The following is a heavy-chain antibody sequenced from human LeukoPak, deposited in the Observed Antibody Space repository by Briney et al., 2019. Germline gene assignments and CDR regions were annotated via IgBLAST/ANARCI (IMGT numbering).Heavy chain of an antibody. CDR1: GGSISSYY. V-gene: IGHV4-59*01. J-gene: IGHJ4*02. Sequence: AETLSLTCTVSGGSISSYYWRWIRQPPGKGLEWIGYIYYSGSTNYNPSLKSRVTIAVDTSKNQSSLKLSSVTAADTAVYYCAVYLLGFDYWGQGTLVTVSS. D-gene: IGHD3-16*01. CDR2: IYYSGST. CDR3: AVYLLGFDY.